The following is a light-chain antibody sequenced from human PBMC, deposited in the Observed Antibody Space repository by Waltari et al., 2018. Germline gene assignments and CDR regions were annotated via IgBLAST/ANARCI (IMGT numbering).Light chain of an antibody. CDR1: QDISNY. V-gene: IGKV1-33*01. CDR3: QQYDNLPFT. J-gene: IGKJ3*01. CDR2: DAS. Sequence: DIQMTQSPSSLSASVGARVTITCQASQDISNYLNWYQQKPGKPPKLLIYDASNLETGVPSRFSGSGSGTEFTFTISSLQPEDIATYYCQQYDNLPFTFGPGTKVDIK.